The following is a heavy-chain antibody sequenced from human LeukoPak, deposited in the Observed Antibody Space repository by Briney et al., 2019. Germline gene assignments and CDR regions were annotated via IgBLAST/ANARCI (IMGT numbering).Heavy chain of an antibody. CDR3: ASLKSSSGWYFDY. CDR2: IYPDDSDT. J-gene: IGHJ4*02. Sequence: GESLKISCKGSGYSFSSYWIGWVRQMPGKGLEWMGIIYPDDSDTRHSPSFQGQVTISADKSISTAYLQWSSLEASDTAMYYCASLKSSSGWYFDYWGQGTLVTVSS. D-gene: IGHD6-19*01. CDR1: GYSFSSYW. V-gene: IGHV5-51*01.